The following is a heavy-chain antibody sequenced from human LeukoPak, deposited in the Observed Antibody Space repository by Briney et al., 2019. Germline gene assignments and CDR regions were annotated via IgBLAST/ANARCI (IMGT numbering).Heavy chain of an antibody. D-gene: IGHD5-24*01. J-gene: IGHJ5*02. Sequence: GSLRLSCAASGFNFSTYSMNWIRQPPGKGLEWIGSIYYSGSTYYNPSLKSRVTISVGTSKNQFSLKLSSVTAADTAVYYCARDNSVRDEAWWFNPWGQGTLVTVSS. CDR1: GFNFSTYS. V-gene: IGHV4-39*07. CDR2: IYYSGST. CDR3: ARDNSVRDEAWWFNP.